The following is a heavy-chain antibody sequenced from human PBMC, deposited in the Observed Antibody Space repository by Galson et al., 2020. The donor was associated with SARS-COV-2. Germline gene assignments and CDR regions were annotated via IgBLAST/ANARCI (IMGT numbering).Heavy chain of an antibody. D-gene: IGHD4-4*01. J-gene: IGHJ6*02. CDR1: GGSISSGAYY. V-gene: IGHV4-31*03. CDR3: ARGNDYSKAGNV. Sequence: SETLSLTCTVSGGSISSGAYYWNWIRQHPGKGLEWIGYIFYSGSTYYNPSLKTRVSISLDTSKNQFSLQLSSVTAADTAVYYCARGNDYSKAGNVWGQGTTVTGS. CDR2: IFYSGST.